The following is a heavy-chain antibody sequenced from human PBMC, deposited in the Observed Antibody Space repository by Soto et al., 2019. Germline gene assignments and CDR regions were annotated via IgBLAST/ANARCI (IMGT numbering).Heavy chain of an antibody. Sequence: SETLSLTCTVSGGSISTSSYYWGWFRQPPGKGPEWIGSLYYSGSTYYNPSLKSRVTISVDTSKNQFSLKLSSVTAAETAVYFCARHTFYDFWSGYDDYWGQGTLVTVSS. CDR2: LYYSGST. J-gene: IGHJ4*02. D-gene: IGHD3-3*01. CDR3: ARHTFYDFWSGYDDY. V-gene: IGHV4-39*01. CDR1: GGSISTSSYY.